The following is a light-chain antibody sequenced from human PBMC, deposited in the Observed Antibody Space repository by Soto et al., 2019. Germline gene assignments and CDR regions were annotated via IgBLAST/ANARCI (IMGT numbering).Light chain of an antibody. V-gene: IGKV3-15*01. CDR1: QSVSSN. CDR2: ATS. CDR3: QQYNNWPRT. Sequence: IVMTQSPATLSVSPGERATLSCRASQSVSSNLAWYQQKPGRAPRLLIYATSTRATGIPARFSGSGSGTEFSLTINSLQSEDFAVYYCQQYNNWPRTFGQGTKVDIK. J-gene: IGKJ1*01.